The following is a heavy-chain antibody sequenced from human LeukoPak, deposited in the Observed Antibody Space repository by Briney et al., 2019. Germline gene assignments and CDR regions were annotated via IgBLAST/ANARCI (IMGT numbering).Heavy chain of an antibody. Sequence: GGSLRLSCVASGFTFSSYEMNWVRQAPGKGLEWVSYISSSGSTIYYADSVKGRFTISRDNAKNSLYLQMNSLRAEDTAVYYCASVDIVAPGGWGQGTLVTVSS. CDR2: ISSSGSTI. CDR3: ASVDIVAPGG. J-gene: IGHJ4*02. CDR1: GFTFSSYE. V-gene: IGHV3-48*03. D-gene: IGHD5-12*01.